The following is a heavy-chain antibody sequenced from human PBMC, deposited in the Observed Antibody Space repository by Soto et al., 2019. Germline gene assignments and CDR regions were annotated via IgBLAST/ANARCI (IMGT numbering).Heavy chain of an antibody. V-gene: IGHV3-74*01. CDR3: ARPAMVRVGAFDI. CDR2: INSDGSST. J-gene: IGHJ3*02. Sequence: EVQLVESGGGLVQPGGSLRLSCAASGFTFSSYWMHWVRQAPGKGLVWVSRINSDGSSTSYADSVKGRFTISRDNAKNTLYLQMNSLRADDTAVYYCARPAMVRVGAFDIWGQGKMVTVSS. D-gene: IGHD5-18*01. CDR1: GFTFSSYW.